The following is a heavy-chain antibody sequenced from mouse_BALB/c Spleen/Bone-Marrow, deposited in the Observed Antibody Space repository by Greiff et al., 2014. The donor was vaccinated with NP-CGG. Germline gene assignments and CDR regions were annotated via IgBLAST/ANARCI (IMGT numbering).Heavy chain of an antibody. CDR3: ARDGYDRVYAMDY. V-gene: IGHV1-18*01. CDR1: GYSFSGYT. J-gene: IGHJ4*01. Sequence: VQLKESGPELVKPGVSMKISCKASGYSFSGYTMNWVKRSHGKNLEWIGLINPYNGGTSYNQKFKGKATLTVDKSSSTAYMELLSLTSEDSAVYYCARDGYDRVYAMDYWGQGTSVTVSS. D-gene: IGHD2-2*01. CDR2: INPYNGGT.